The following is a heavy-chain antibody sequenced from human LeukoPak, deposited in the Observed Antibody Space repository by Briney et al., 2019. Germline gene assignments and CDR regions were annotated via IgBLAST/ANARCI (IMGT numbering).Heavy chain of an antibody. Sequence: ASVKVSCKASRYTFTGYYMHWVRQAPGQGLEWMGWIYPNSGDTNYAQKFQGRVTMTRDTSISTAYMELSSLKSDDTAVYYCARVAMSGIGSDDFWGQGTLVTASS. J-gene: IGHJ4*02. CDR2: IYPNSGDT. CDR3: ARVAMSGIGSDDF. D-gene: IGHD1-26*01. CDR1: RYTFTGYY. V-gene: IGHV1-2*02.